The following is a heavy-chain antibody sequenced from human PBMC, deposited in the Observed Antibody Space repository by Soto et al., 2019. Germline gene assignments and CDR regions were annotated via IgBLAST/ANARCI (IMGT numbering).Heavy chain of an antibody. V-gene: IGHV1-3*01. Sequence: QGQLVPSGAEVKKPGASVKISCEDSGYSFTSHFMHWVRQAPGQRLEWTGWIHAANGDAKYSQKLQGRVTITRDTSASTADMELSSLRSEDTAGDYCASAPAGYWGQGTLGTVAS. CDR2: IHAANGDA. CDR3: ASAPAGY. D-gene: IGHD2-2*01. J-gene: IGHJ4*02. CDR1: GYSFTSHF.